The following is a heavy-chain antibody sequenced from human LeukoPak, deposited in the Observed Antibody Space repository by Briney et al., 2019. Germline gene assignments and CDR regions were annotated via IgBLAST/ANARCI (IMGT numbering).Heavy chain of an antibody. J-gene: IGHJ4*02. CDR2: INPNGGGT. CDR3: ARDPGLFPLDC. Sequence: ASVKVSCKASGYTFIGHHIHWVRQAPGQGLDWMGWINPNGGGTIDAQKFQGRVSMTTDTSISTAYMELSDLRSDDTAVYHCARDPGLFPLDCWGQGTLVTVSS. V-gene: IGHV1-2*02. D-gene: IGHD2-21*01. CDR1: GYTFIGHH.